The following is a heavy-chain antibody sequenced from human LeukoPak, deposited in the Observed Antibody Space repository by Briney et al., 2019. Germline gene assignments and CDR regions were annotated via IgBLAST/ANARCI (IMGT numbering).Heavy chain of an antibody. CDR1: GFTFSSTS. V-gene: IGHV3-23*01. CDR3: AKRGSIRAFDY. J-gene: IGHJ4*02. D-gene: IGHD4-11*01. CDR2: FSASKNDR. Sequence: GGSLRLSCAASGFTFSSTSMSWVRQAPGKGLEWVSSFSASKNDRHYVDSVKGRFIISRDNSKNTLFLQMNNLGAEDTAVYYCAKRGSIRAFDYWGQGTLVTVSS.